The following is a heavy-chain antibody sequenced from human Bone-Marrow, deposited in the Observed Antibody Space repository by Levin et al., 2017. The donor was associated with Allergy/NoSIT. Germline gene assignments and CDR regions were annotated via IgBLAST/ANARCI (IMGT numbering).Heavy chain of an antibody. CDR1: GYPFTDYY. Sequence: ASVKVSCKASGYPFTDYYINWVRQAPGQGLEWMGWINPHNGGAHYADKFRDRVTMTRDTTINTAYIELKRLKFDDTAVYHCVRRSVGNWFDPWGQGTLVTVSS. CDR2: INPHNGGA. D-gene: IGHD4-23*01. CDR3: VRRSVGNWFDP. J-gene: IGHJ5*02. V-gene: IGHV1-2*02.